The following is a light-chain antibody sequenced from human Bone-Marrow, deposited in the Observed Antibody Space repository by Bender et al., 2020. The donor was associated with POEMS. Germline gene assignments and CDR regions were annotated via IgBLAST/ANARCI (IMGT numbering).Light chain of an antibody. J-gene: IGLJ3*02. CDR1: TLTKRY. V-gene: IGLV3-25*03. CDR2: KDT. Sequence: SYELTQPPSVSVSPGQTARITCSGDTLTKRYAYWYQQKPGQAPVMVIYKDTERPSGIPERFSGSTSGTTVTLTISGVQAEDEADYFCHSPDSSGSYRVFGGGTKLTVL. CDR3: HSPDSSGSYRV.